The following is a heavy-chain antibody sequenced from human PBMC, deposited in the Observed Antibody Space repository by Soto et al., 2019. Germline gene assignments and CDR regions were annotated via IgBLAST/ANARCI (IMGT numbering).Heavy chain of an antibody. CDR1: GFTFSSYA. CDR3: ARVLVRGVIITYYYMDV. J-gene: IGHJ6*03. V-gene: IGHV3-30-3*01. CDR2: ISYDGSNK. Sequence: GGSLRLSCAASGFTFSSYAMSWVRQAPGKGLEWVAVISYDGSNKYYADSVKGRFTISRDNSKNTLYLQMNSLRAEDTAVYYCARVLVRGVIITYYYMDVWGKGTTVTVSS. D-gene: IGHD3-10*01.